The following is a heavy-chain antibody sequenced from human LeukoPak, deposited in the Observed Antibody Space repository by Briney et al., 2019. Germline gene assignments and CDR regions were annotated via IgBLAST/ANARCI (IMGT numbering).Heavy chain of an antibody. D-gene: IGHD5-12*01. J-gene: IGHJ4*02. CDR3: ARQPGGYSGPFDY. CDR1: GGSISSSSYY. Sequence: SETLSLTCSVSGGSISSSSYYWGWIRQPPGKGLEWVASVYYSGSTYYNPSLESRVTMSVDTSKNQFSLKLSSVTAADTAVYYCARQPGGYSGPFDYWGQGALVTVSS. CDR2: VYYSGST. V-gene: IGHV4-39*01.